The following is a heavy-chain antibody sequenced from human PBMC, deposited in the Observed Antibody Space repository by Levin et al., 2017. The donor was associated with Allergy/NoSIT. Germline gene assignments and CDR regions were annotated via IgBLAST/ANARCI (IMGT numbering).Heavy chain of an antibody. V-gene: IGHV4-30-4*01. CDR3: VRFSSFWFGGD. CDR2: IYYSRGT. D-gene: IGHD3-10*01. Sequence: KPSETLSLTCTVSGTSISSGDYYWSWIRQPPGKGLEWIGYIYYSRGTYYNPSLKSRVSISQDTSDNQFSLKLTSVTDADTAVYYCVRFSSFWFGGDWGQGTLVTVSS. CDR1: GTSISSGDYY. J-gene: IGHJ4*02.